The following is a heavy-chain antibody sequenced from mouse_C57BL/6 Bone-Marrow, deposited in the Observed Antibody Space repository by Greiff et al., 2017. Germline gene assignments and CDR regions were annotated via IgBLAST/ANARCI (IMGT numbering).Heavy chain of an antibody. CDR3: ARRGYITTAFDV. D-gene: IGHD1-1*01. Sequence: EVKVEESGGGLVQPGGSLKLSCAASGFTFSDYYMYWVRQTPEKRLEWVAYISNGGGSTYYPDTVKGRFTISRDNAKNTLYLQMSRLKSEDTAMYYCARRGYITTAFDVWGTGTTVTVSS. CDR2: ISNGGGST. V-gene: IGHV5-12*01. CDR1: GFTFSDYY. J-gene: IGHJ1*03.